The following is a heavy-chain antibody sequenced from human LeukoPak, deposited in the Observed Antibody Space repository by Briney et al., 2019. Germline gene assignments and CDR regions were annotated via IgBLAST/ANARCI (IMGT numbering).Heavy chain of an antibody. J-gene: IGHJ3*02. V-gene: IGHV4-4*07. CDR3: ARDTYYYDSSGYWPAFDI. CDR2: IYTSGST. CDR1: GGSISSYY. Sequence: SETLSLTRTVSGGSISSYYWSWIRQPAGKGLEWIGRIYTSGSTNYNPSLKSRVTMSVDTSKNQFSLKLSSVTAADTAVYYCARDTYYYDSSGYWPAFDIWGQGTMVTVSS. D-gene: IGHD3-22*01.